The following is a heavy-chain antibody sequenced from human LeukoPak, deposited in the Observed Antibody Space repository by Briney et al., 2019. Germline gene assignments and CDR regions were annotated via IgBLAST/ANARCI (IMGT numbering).Heavy chain of an antibody. D-gene: IGHD3-10*01. V-gene: IGHV3-30-3*01. CDR1: GFTFSDYY. J-gene: IGHJ6*02. CDR2: ISYDGSNK. CDR3: AREGYYGSGSYSYYYYGMDV. Sequence: GGSLRFSCAASGFTFSDYYMSWIRQAPGKGLEWVAVISYDGSNKYYADSVKGRFTISRDNSKNTLYLQMNSLRAEDTAVYYCAREGYYGSGSYSYYYYGMDVWGQGTTVTVSS.